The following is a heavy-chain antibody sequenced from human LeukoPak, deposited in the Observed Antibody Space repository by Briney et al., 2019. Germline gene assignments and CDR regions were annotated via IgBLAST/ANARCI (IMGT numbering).Heavy chain of an antibody. D-gene: IGHD3-9*01. V-gene: IGHV1-69*01. J-gene: IGHJ5*02. CDR1: GGTFSSYA. CDR3: ARDQDTILSVNWFDP. Sequence: GASAKVSCKASGGTFSSYAISWVRQAPGQGLEWMGGIIPIFGTANYAQKFQGRVTITADESTSTAYMELSSLRPEDTAVYYCARDQDTILSVNWFDPWGQGTLVTVSS. CDR2: IIPIFGTA.